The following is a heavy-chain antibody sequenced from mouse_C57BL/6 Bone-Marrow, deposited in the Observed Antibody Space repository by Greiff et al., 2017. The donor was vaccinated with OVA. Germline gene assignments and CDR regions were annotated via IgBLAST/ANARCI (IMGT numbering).Heavy chain of an antibody. V-gene: IGHV1-22*01. D-gene: IGHD1-1*01. CDR2: INPNNGGT. Sequence: DVKLQESGPELVKPGASVKMSCKASGYTFTDYNMHWVKQSHGKSLEWIGYINPNNGGTSYNQKFKGKATLTVNKSSSTAYMELRSLTSEDSAVYYCARAVITSSYWYFDVWGTGTTVTVSS. J-gene: IGHJ1*03. CDR1: GYTFTDYN. CDR3: ARAVITSSYWYFDV.